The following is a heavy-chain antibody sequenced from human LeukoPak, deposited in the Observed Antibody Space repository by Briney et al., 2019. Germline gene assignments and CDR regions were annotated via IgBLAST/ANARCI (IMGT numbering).Heavy chain of an antibody. J-gene: IGHJ4*02. CDR1: GLTFSSYW. D-gene: IGHD6-13*01. Sequence: GGSLRLSCAASGLTFSSYWMSWVRQAPGKGLEWVANIKEDGSEKNYVDSVKGRFTISRDNAKNSLYLQMNSLRAEDTAVYYCARSRYGTTWSSSWEFDYWGQGTLVTVSS. V-gene: IGHV3-7*02. CDR2: IKEDGSEK. CDR3: ARSRYGTTWSSSWEFDY.